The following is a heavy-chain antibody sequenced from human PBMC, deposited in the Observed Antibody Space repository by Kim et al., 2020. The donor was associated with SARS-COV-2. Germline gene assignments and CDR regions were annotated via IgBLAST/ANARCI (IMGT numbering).Heavy chain of an antibody. Sequence: GGSLRLSCAASGFTFSSYAMSWVRQAPGKGLEWVSAISGSGGSTYYADSVKGRFTISRDNSKNTLYLQMNSLRAEDTAVYYCAKAEGYCSSTSCHTYYYYYGMDVWGQGTTVTVSS. J-gene: IGHJ6*02. CDR3: AKAEGYCSSTSCHTYYYYYGMDV. CDR1: GFTFSSYA. CDR2: ISGSGGST. D-gene: IGHD2-2*02. V-gene: IGHV3-23*01.